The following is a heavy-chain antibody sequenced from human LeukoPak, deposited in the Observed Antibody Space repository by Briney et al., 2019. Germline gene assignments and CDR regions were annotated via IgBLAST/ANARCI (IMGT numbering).Heavy chain of an antibody. J-gene: IGHJ4*02. V-gene: IGHV3-30*03. CDR2: ISHEGSKK. CDR3: ARDPNGIYCTTTSCWEPADY. CDR1: GFTFSNYG. Sequence: GGSLRLSCAASGFTFSNYGMHWVRQAPGKGLEWVAGISHEGSKKRYVDSVRGRFTISRDNAENTLYLQMDSLRTEDTAHYYCARDPNGIYCTTTSCWEPADYWGQGTLVTVSS. D-gene: IGHD2-2*01.